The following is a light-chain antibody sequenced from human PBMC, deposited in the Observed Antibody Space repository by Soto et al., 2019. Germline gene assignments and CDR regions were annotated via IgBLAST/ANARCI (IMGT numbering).Light chain of an antibody. Sequence: EIVMTQSPATLSVSPGERATLSCRASQSVDSKLAWYQQKPGQGPRLLIYGASSRATGIPARFSGSGSGTEFTLTISSLQSEDFAVYYCKHYRTWLWTFGQGTKVEIK. CDR3: KHYRTWLWT. V-gene: IGKV3-15*01. CDR1: QSVDSK. CDR2: GAS. J-gene: IGKJ1*01.